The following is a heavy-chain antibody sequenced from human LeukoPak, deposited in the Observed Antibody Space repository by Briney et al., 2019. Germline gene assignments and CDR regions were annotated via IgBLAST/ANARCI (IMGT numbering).Heavy chain of an antibody. D-gene: IGHD3-22*01. CDR1: GGTFSSYA. CDR2: IIPIFGTA. V-gene: IGHV1-69*05. J-gene: IGHJ5*02. Sequence: ASVKVSCKASGGTFSSYAISWVRQAPGQGLEWMGRIIPIFGTANYAQKFQGRVTITTDESMSTAYMELSSLRSEDTAVYYCARYYYDSSGYYYPNWFDPWGQGTLVTVSS. CDR3: ARYYYDSSGYYYPNWFDP.